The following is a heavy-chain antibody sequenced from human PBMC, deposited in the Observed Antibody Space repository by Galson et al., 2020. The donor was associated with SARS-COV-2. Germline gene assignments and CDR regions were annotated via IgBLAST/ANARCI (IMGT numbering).Heavy chain of an antibody. V-gene: IGHV3-11*04. CDR1: GFTFSDYF. CDR2: ISSSGSYI. CDR3: ARVGDCNGGVCYGAEYFQH. Sequence: NSGGSLRLSCAASGFTFSDYFMSWVRQAPGKGLEWVSYISSSGSYINYADSVKGRFTISRDNAKNSLNLQMDSLRVEDTAVYYCARVGDCNGGVCYGAEYFQHWGQGTLVTVSS. J-gene: IGHJ1*01. D-gene: IGHD2-8*02.